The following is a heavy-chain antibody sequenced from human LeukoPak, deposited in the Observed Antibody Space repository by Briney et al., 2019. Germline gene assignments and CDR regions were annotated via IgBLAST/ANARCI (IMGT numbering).Heavy chain of an antibody. Sequence: ASVKVSCKASGYTFISYGINWVRQAPGQGLEWMGWISAYNGNTNYAQNLQGRVTMTTDTSASTAYMELRSLRSDDTAVYFCARDVSILLITFFGYWGQGTLVTVSS. CDR1: GYTFISYG. J-gene: IGHJ4*02. CDR2: ISAYNGNT. D-gene: IGHD2-8*01. V-gene: IGHV1-18*01. CDR3: ARDVSILLITFFGY.